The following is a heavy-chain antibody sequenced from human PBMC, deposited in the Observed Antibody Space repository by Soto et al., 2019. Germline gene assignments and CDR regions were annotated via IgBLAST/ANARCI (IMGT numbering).Heavy chain of an antibody. V-gene: IGHV3-11*06. CDR3: ARHTSGWHYYDY. J-gene: IGHJ4*02. CDR2: ISGSSRYT. CDR1: GFNFSDHY. Sequence: GGSLSLSCAASGFNFSDHYMNGVRQAPGKGLEWVSYISGSSRYTNFADSVKGRFTISRDNAKNSLYLQMNSLRVEDTAVYYCARHTSGWHYYDYWGQGTPVTVSS. D-gene: IGHD6-19*01.